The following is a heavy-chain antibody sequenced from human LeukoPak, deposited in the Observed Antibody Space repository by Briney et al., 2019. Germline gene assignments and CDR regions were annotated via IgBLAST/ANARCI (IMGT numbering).Heavy chain of an antibody. Sequence: GGSLRLSCAASGFTFSSYGMSWVRQAPGKGLEWVSSIRAGGDNTYYADSVKGRFTISRDSSKNILYLQMNSLRAEDTAVYYCAKDRCSNGVGCYYYYMDVWGKGTTVTISS. CDR2: IRAGGDNT. CDR3: AKDRCSNGVGCYYYYMDV. D-gene: IGHD2-8*01. J-gene: IGHJ6*03. V-gene: IGHV3-23*01. CDR1: GFTFSSYG.